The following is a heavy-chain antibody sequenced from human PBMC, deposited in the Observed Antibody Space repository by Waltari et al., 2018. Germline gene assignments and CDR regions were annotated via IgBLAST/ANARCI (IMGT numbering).Heavy chain of an antibody. V-gene: IGHV4-34*01. Sequence: QVQLQQWGAGLLKPSETLSLTCAVYGGSFSGYYWSWIRQPPGKGLEWIGEIKHSGSTNDNPSLKGRVTISVDTAKNQFSLKLSAVTAADTAVYYCARHLHGYSYGYPYYYGMDVWGQGTTVTVSS. CDR1: GGSFSGYY. D-gene: IGHD5-18*01. CDR3: ARHLHGYSYGYPYYYGMDV. CDR2: IKHSGST. J-gene: IGHJ6*02.